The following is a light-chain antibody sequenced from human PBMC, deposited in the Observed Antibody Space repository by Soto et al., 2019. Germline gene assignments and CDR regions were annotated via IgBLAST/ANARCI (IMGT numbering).Light chain of an antibody. J-gene: IGLJ2*01. CDR2: EGS. V-gene: IGLV2-23*01. CDR1: SSDVGSYNL. Sequence: QSVLTQPASVSGSPGQSITISCTGTSSDVGSYNLVSWYQQHPGKAPKLMIYEGSKRPSGVSNRFSGSKSGNTASLTISGLQAEDKADYYCCSYAGSSTSVFGGGTKLTVL. CDR3: CSYAGSSTSV.